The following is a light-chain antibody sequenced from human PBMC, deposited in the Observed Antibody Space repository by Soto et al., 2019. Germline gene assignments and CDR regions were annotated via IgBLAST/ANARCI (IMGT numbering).Light chain of an antibody. J-gene: IGKJ2*01. CDR1: QNIGRW. CDR3: QQYDTYFRYT. V-gene: IGKV1-5*01. Sequence: DIQMTQSPSTLSVSIGDRVTISCRASQNIGRWLAWYQQKPGTAPNLLIYHASNLRGGVPSRFSGGGSGTEFTLTISSVQPDDIANYYCQQYDTYFRYTFGQGTKLDIK. CDR2: HAS.